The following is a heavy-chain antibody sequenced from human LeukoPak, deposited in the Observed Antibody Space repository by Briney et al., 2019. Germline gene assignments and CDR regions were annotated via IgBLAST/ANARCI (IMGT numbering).Heavy chain of an antibody. CDR1: GFTFSDYG. CDR2: IWYDGSNK. CDR3: AKALNGLVDY. Sequence: GGSLRLSCAASGFTFSDYGMHWVRQAPGKGLEWVAVIWYDGSNKYYADSVKGRFTISRDNSKNTLYLQMNSLRAEDTAVYYCAKALNGLVDYWGREPWSPSPQ. J-gene: IGHJ4*02. D-gene: IGHD6-19*01. V-gene: IGHV3-33*06.